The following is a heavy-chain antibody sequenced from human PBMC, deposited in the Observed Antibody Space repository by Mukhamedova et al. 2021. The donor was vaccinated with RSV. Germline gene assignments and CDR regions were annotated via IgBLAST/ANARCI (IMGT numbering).Heavy chain of an antibody. CDR3: ARNSGGRLGEDFFDL. J-gene: IGHJ4*02. D-gene: IGHD3-10*01. Sequence: SVQGRFTISRDNSKTAVYLEMNSLTVEDTAMYYCARNSGGRLGEDFFDLWGQGTLVTVS. V-gene: IGHV3-30*07.